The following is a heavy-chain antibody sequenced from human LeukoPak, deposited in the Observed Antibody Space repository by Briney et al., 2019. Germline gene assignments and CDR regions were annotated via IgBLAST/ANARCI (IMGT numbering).Heavy chain of an antibody. CDR3: ARSPRGASDI. V-gene: IGHV3-72*01. D-gene: IGHD3-10*01. CDR1: GFTFSDYY. Sequence: GGSLRLSCAASGFTFSDYYMDWVRQAPGKGLEWVGRSRNKANSYTTEYAASVKGRFTISRDDSKDSLYLQMNSLKTEDTAVYYCARSPRGASDIWGQGTMVTVSS. J-gene: IGHJ3*02. CDR2: SRNKANSYTT.